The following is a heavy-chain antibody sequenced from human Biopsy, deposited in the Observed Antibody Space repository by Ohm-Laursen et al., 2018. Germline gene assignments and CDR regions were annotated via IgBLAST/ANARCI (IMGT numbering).Heavy chain of an antibody. CDR2: IHGSGRT. J-gene: IGHJ4*02. Sequence: GSLRLSCAASAFNVDRNHMNWVRQVPGQGLEWVSMIHGSGRTDYADSVKGRFTVSRDNSKDTVYLQMNALRVDDTAMYYCAGAGGHSFWGQGALVTVSS. D-gene: IGHD3-16*01. CDR1: AFNVDRNH. CDR3: AGAGGHSF. V-gene: IGHV3-66*01.